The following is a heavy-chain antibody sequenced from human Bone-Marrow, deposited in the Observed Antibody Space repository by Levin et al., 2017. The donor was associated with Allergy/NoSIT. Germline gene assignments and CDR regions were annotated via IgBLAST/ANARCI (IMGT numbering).Heavy chain of an antibody. CDR3: AKDGTVRGNDAFDI. D-gene: IGHD3-10*01. CDR1: GFTFDDYA. J-gene: IGHJ3*02. CDR2: ISWNSGSI. V-gene: IGHV3-9*01. Sequence: GGSLRLSCAASGFTFDDYAMHWVRQAPGKGLEWVSGISWNSGSIGYADSVKGRFTISRDNAKNSLYLQMNSLRAEDTALYYCAKDGTVRGNDAFDIWGQGTMVTVSS.